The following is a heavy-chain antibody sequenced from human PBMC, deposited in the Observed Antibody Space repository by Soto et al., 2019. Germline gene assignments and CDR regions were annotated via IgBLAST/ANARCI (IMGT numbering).Heavy chain of an antibody. J-gene: IGHJ4*02. V-gene: IGHV3-23*01. CDR2: ISGSGGTT. CDR3: AKSNVVLRLFYFDT. Sequence: VQLLESGGGLVQPGGSLRLSCAASGFAFSSYAMSWVRQAPGKGLEWVSAISGSGGTTFYADSVKGRFSISRDNSKNMLHLQMNSLRAEDTAVYYCAKSNVVLRLFYFDTWGQGTLVTVSS. D-gene: IGHD2-15*01. CDR1: GFAFSSYA.